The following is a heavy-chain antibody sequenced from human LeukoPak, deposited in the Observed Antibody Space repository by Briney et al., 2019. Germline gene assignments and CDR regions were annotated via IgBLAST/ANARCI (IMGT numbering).Heavy chain of an antibody. CDR1: GYSISNGYY. D-gene: IGHD6-13*01. Sequence: SETLSLTCTVSGYSISNGYYWGWIRQPPGKGLEWIGNIYHSGSTYYNPSLKSRVTISVDTSKNQFSLKLSSVTAADTAVYYCARATAAAGFSADYWGQGTLVTVSS. CDR3: ARATAAAGFSADY. V-gene: IGHV4-38-2*02. J-gene: IGHJ4*02. CDR2: IYHSGST.